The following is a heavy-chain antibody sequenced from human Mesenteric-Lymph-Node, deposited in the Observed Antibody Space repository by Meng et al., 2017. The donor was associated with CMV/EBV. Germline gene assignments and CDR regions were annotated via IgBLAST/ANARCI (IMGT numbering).Heavy chain of an antibody. CDR1: GFTFSSYA. CDR2: ISYDGSNK. J-gene: IGHJ4*02. CDR3: ASGLEIVVIPAAPDY. Sequence: GESLKISCAASGFTFSSYAMHWVRQAPGKGLEWVAVISYDGSNKYYADSVKSRFTISRDNSKNTLYLQMNNLRAEDTAVYYCASGLEIVVIPAAPDYWGQGTLVTVSS. V-gene: IGHV3-30*04. D-gene: IGHD2-2*03.